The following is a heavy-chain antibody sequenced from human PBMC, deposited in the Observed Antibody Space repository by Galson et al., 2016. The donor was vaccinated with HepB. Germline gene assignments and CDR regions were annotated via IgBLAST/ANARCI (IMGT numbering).Heavy chain of an antibody. J-gene: IGHJ4*02. CDR2: ISSSGSTI. CDR3: ASGYSYGYFYY. CDR1: GFTYSDYY. V-gene: IGHV3-11*04. Sequence: SLRLSCAASGFTYSDYYMNWIRQAPGKGLEWVSSISSSGSTIYYADSVKGRFTISRDNAKNSLYLQMNSLRAEDTAVYYCASGYSYGYFYYWGQGTLVTVSS. D-gene: IGHD5-18*01.